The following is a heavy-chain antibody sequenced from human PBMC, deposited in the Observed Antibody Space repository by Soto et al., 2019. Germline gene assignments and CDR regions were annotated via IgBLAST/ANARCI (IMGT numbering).Heavy chain of an antibody. D-gene: IGHD3-10*01. Sequence: QVQLVQSGAEVKKPGASVKVSCKASGYTFTGYYMHWVRQAPGQGLEWMGWINPNSGGTNYAQKVQGWVTMTRDTSISTAYMELSRLRSDDTAVYYCARAGITMVRGNNNWFDPWGQGTLVTVSS. CDR3: ARAGITMVRGNNNWFDP. CDR1: GYTFTGYY. CDR2: INPNSGGT. V-gene: IGHV1-2*04. J-gene: IGHJ5*02.